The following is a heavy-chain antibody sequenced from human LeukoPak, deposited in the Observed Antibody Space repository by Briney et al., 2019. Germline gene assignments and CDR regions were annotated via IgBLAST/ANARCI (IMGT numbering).Heavy chain of an antibody. V-gene: IGHV3-11*01. CDR1: GFTFSDYY. CDR2: ISSSGSTI. D-gene: IGHD6-19*01. Sequence: GGSLRLSCAASGFTFSDYYMSWIRQAPGKGLEWVSYISSSGSTIYYADSVKGRFPISRDNAKNSLYLQMNSLRAEDTAVYYCARDSGSSAVAGILNWFDPWGQGTLVTVSS. CDR3: ARDSGSSAVAGILNWFDP. J-gene: IGHJ5*02.